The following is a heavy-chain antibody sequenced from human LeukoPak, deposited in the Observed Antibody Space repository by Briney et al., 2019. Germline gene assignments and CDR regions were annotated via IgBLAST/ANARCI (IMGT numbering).Heavy chain of an antibody. D-gene: IGHD1-26*01. CDR1: GFTFNSYS. Sequence: GGSLRLSCAASGFTFNSYSMNWVRQAPGKGLEWLSYIDSSSTNIFYENSVKGLFTISRENAKSSLYMRLNSLRAEDTAVYYCARPKSGSSSFDYWGQGTLVTVSS. CDR2: IDSSSTNI. J-gene: IGHJ4*02. CDR3: ARPKSGSSSFDY. V-gene: IGHV3-48*01.